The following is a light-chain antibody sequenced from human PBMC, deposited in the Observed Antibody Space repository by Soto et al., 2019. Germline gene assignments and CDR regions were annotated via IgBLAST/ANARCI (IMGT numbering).Light chain of an antibody. J-gene: IGKJ3*01. V-gene: IGKV3-11*01. CDR1: PSVDNC. CDR2: DVS. CDR3: QQRSNRPRFT. Sequence: EIVLTQSPATLSLSPGERAPLSCRASPSVDNCFAWYKHKPDQAPSLLIYDVSNRATGTPARCSGSGSGTDFTLIISSLEPEDFAVYYCQQRSNRPRFTFGPGTKVDIK.